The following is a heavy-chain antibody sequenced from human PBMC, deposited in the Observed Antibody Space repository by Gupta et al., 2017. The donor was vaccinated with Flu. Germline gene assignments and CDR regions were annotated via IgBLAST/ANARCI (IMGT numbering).Heavy chain of an antibody. V-gene: IGHV1-3*01. Sequence: QVQLVQSGAEVRKPGASVKVSCMSSGFTFSPYTLHWVRQAPGHRLEWVGWINVGNGNTKHSQNFQGRVTFTWDTSATTGHMELRSLRSEDTAVYYCAKLFLTGLPSDAFEIWGQGTMVTVS. J-gene: IGHJ3*02. CDR3: AKLFLTGLPSDAFEI. CDR1: GFTFSPYT. D-gene: IGHD3-9*01. CDR2: INVGNGNT.